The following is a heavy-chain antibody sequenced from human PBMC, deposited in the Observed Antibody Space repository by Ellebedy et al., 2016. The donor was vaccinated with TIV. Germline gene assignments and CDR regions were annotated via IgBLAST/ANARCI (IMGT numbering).Heavy chain of an antibody. CDR1: RFTFSAYS. CDR3: ARDGYSYGFDY. J-gene: IGHJ4*02. CDR2: ISSSSSTI. Sequence: GESLKISCAASRFTFSAYSMNWVRQAPGKGLEWVSYISSSSSTIYYADSVKGRFTISRDNAKNSLYLQMNSLRAEDTAVYYCARDGYSYGFDYWGQGTLVTVSS. V-gene: IGHV3-48*01. D-gene: IGHD5-18*01.